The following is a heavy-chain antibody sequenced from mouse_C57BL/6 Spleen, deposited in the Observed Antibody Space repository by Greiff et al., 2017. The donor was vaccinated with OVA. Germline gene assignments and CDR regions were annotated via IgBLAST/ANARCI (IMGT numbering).Heavy chain of an antibody. CDR2: FYPGSGSI. Sequence: QVHVKQSGAELVKPGASVKLSCKASGYTFTEYTIHWVKQRSGQGLEWIGWFYPGSGSIKYNEKFKDKATLTADKSSSTVYMELSRLTSEDSAVYFCARHEEGIYYDSAWFAYWGQGTLVTVSA. V-gene: IGHV1-62-2*01. CDR1: GYTFTEYT. J-gene: IGHJ3*01. CDR3: ARHEEGIYYDSAWFAY. D-gene: IGHD2-4*01.